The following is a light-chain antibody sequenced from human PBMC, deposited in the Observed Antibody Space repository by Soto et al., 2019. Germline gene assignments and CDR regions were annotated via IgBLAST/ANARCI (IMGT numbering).Light chain of an antibody. V-gene: IGKV1-27*01. J-gene: IGKJ5*01. CDR2: RAS. Sequence: DIQMTQSPSSLSASVGDRVTITCRASQDIINYLARYQQKPGTVPKLLIYRASTLQSGVPSRFSGSGSGTDFTLTISSLQPEDVATYYCQRYNGVSITCGQGTRLE. CDR1: QDIINY. CDR3: QRYNGVSIT.